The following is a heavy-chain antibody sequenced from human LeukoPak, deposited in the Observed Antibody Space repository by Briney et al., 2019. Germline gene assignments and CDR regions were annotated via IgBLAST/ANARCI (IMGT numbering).Heavy chain of an antibody. V-gene: IGHV4-59*01. CDR1: GGSISSYY. CDR3: ARGLTSGYYGHYYMDV. Sequence: SETLSLTCTVSGGSISSYYWSWIRQPPGKGLEWIGFIYYSGSTNYNPSLKSRVIISLDTSKNQFSLKLCSVTAADTAVYYCARGLTSGYYGHYYMDVWGKGTTVTVSS. J-gene: IGHJ6*03. D-gene: IGHD3-22*01. CDR2: IYYSGST.